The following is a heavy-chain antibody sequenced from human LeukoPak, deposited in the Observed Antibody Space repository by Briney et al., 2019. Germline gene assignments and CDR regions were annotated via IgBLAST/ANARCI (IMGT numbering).Heavy chain of an antibody. J-gene: IGHJ5*02. CDR2: ISYDGSNK. V-gene: IGHV3-30*18. Sequence: HPGGSLRLSCAASGFTFSSYGMHWVRQAPGKGLEWVAVISYDGSNKYYADSVKGRFTISRDNSKNTLYLQMNSLRAEDTAVYYCAKELPAAFPGDPNWFDPWGQGTLVTVSS. CDR3: AKELPAAFPGDPNWFDP. D-gene: IGHD3-16*01. CDR1: GFTFSSYG.